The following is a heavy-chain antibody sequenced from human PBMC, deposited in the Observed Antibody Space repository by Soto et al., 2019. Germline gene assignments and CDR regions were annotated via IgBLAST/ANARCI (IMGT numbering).Heavy chain of an antibody. CDR3: ARADPDAPVGY. J-gene: IGHJ4*02. V-gene: IGHV4-59*11. CDR1: GVSMSSHY. CDR2: ISYSGST. D-gene: IGHD2-8*01. Sequence: SETLSLTCTVSGVSMSSHYWTWLRQPPGKGLEWIGYISYSGSTYYNPSLKSRVTISADTSRNQFSLKLSSVIAADTAVYYCARADPDAPVGYWGQGTLVTVSS.